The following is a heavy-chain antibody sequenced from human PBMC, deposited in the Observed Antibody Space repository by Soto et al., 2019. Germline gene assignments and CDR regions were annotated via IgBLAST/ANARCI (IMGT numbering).Heavy chain of an antibody. CDR1: GYSISSGYY. J-gene: IGHJ5*02. V-gene: IGHV4-38-2*01. D-gene: IGHD2-15*01. CDR2: IHHSEQS. CDR3: ARGGGGSQFLWFGP. Sequence: PSETLSLTCAVSGYSISSGYYWVWIQQTPGKGLEWIGSIHHSEQSYNNPSLRSRVTMSLDTSKNQFSLRLTSVTVADTGVYYCARGGGGSQFLWFGPRGQGILVTVSS.